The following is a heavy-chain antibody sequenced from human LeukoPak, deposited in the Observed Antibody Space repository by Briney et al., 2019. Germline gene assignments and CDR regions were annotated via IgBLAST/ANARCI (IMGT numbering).Heavy chain of an antibody. CDR3: ARDLVSGNGYTSSCYY. V-gene: IGHV1-18*01. D-gene: IGHD6-13*01. J-gene: IGHJ4*02. CDR2: ITTYNGNT. CDR1: GYIFTSYG. Sequence: ASVKVSCKASGYIFTSYGITWVRQAPGQGLEWMGWITTYNGNTNYTQKVQGRVTMTTDTSTRTAYMELRSLRSDDTAIYYCARDLVSGNGYTSSCYYWGQGTQVTVSS.